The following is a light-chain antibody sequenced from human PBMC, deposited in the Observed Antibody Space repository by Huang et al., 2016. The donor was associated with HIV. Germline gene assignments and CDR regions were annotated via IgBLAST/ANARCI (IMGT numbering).Light chain of an antibody. J-gene: IGKJ5*01. Sequence: EIVMTQSPATLFVSPGEKVTLSCRANQSVSSNLAWYQQSPGQAPRLLIYSASTRANGIPARFSGSGSGTEFTLTISSLQSEEFAMYYCQQYNNWPPITFGQGARLEIK. CDR3: QQYNNWPPIT. CDR2: SAS. CDR1: QSVSSN. V-gene: IGKV3-15*01.